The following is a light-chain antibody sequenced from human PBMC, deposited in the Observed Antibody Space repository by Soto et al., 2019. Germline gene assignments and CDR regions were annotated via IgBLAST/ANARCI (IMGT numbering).Light chain of an antibody. CDR2: EGN. CDR1: SSDVGTYNL. J-gene: IGLJ2*01. V-gene: IGLV2-23*01. Sequence: QSALTQPASVSESPGQSITISCTGTSSDVGTYNLVTWYQQHPGKSPKLIIYEGNKRPSGVSNRFSASKSGNTASLTISGLLAEDEADYYCCSYAPSRTLLFGGGTKLTVL. CDR3: CSYAPSRTLL.